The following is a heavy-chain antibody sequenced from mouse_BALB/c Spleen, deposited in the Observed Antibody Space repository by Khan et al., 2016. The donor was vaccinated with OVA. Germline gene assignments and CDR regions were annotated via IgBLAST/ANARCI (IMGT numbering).Heavy chain of an antibody. CDR3: VRRDYGSSYGFAY. D-gene: IGHD1-1*01. Sequence: QVQLKQSGPGLVQPSQSLSITCTVSDFSLTNYGVHWVRQSPGQGLEWLGVIWSGGSTDYYVAFIARLSITKDNSTSQVFFKMNSLQVDDTARYYCVRRDYGSSYGFAYGGQGALVTVSA. J-gene: IGHJ3*01. V-gene: IGHV2-4*02. CDR2: IWSGGST. CDR1: DFSLTNYG.